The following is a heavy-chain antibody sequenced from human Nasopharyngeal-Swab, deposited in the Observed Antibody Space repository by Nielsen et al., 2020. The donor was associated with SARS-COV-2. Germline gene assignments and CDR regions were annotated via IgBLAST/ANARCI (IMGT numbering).Heavy chain of an antibody. V-gene: IGHV3-48*03. CDR3: AAAPSGDYGGY. CDR1: GFTFSSYE. D-gene: IGHD4-23*01. CDR2: ISSSGSTI. J-gene: IGHJ4*02. Sequence: GESLKISCAASGFTFSSYEMNWVRQAPGKGLEWVSYISSSGSTIYYADSVKGRFTISRDNAKNSLYLQMNSLRAEDAAVYYCAAAPSGDYGGYWGQGTLVTVSS.